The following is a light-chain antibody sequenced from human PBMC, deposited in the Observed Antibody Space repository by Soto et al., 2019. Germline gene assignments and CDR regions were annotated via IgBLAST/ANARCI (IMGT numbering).Light chain of an antibody. CDR1: SSDVGGYNY. CDR3: SSYTSSSTRV. V-gene: IGLV2-14*01. CDR2: EVS. Sequence: QSALTQPASVSGSPGQSITISCTGTSSDVGGYNYVSWYQQHPGKAPKLMIYEVSNRPSGVSNRFSGSKSGNTASLTISGLQAEDEADYNCSSYTSSSTRVFGTGT. J-gene: IGLJ1*01.